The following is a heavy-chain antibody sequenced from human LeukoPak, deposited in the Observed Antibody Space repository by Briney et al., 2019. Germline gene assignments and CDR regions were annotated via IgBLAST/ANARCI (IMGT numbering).Heavy chain of an antibody. J-gene: IGHJ4*02. V-gene: IGHV3-33*01. D-gene: IGHD6-19*01. Sequence: GGSLRLSCVASGFSFSNYGFHWVRQAPGKGPEWVADIYYDGNTKYYGDSVKGRFTISRDNSENTLFLQMNSLRAEDTAVYYCARDGSGGGWRYFDYWGQGALVTVSS. CDR1: GFSFSNYG. CDR2: IYYDGNTK. CDR3: ARDGSGGGWRYFDY.